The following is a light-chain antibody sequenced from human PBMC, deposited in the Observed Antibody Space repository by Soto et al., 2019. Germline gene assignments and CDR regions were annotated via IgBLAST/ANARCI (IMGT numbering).Light chain of an antibody. CDR2: DSS. Sequence: EIVMTQSPATLSLSPGERATLSCRASQSVYSNLAWYQQKPCQTPRHLLYDSSTRATGILSRFSGGGSGTEFTLTISSLQSEDFADYFCQQYQNWPLTFGGGTKVEIK. J-gene: IGKJ4*01. CDR1: QSVYSN. CDR3: QQYQNWPLT. V-gene: IGKV3-15*01.